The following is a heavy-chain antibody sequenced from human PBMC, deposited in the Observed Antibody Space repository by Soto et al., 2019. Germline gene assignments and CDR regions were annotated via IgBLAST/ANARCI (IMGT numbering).Heavy chain of an antibody. CDR2: ISGSGANT. CDR1: GFTLSSYA. CDR3: AKGGITLVRGSFDY. V-gene: IGHV3-23*01. J-gene: IGHJ4*02. Sequence: EVQLLESGGGLVQPGGSLRLSCAVSGFTLSSYAMSWVRQAPGKGLEWVSAISGSGANTYYADSVKGRFTISRDKSKNPLFLQMSSLRAEDTAVYYCAKGGITLVRGSFDYWGQGTLVTVSS. D-gene: IGHD3-10*01.